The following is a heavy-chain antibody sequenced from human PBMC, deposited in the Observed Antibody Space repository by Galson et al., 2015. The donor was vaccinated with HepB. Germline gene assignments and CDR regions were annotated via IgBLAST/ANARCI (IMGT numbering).Heavy chain of an antibody. CDR3: ARDLGDLGSPNWFDP. J-gene: IGHJ5*02. D-gene: IGHD2-15*01. V-gene: IGHV3-48*01. CDR1: GFTFSSYS. CDR2: ISSSSSTI. Sequence: SLRLSCAASGFTFSSYSMNWVRQAPGKGLEWVSYISSSSSTIYYADSVKGRFTISRDNAKNSLYLQMNSLRAEDTAVYYCARDLGDLGSPNWFDPWGQGTLVTVSS.